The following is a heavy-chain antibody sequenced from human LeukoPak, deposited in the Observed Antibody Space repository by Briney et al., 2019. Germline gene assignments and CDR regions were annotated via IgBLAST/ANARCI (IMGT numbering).Heavy chain of an antibody. CDR2: IYYSGST. Sequence: PSETLSLTCTVSGGSISSYYWSWIRQPPGKGLEWIGYIYYSGSTNYNPSLKSRVTISVDTSKNQFSLKLSSVTAADTAVYFCARGPSGSGTYSLYYYYHMDVWGKGTTVTISS. CDR1: GGSISSYY. D-gene: IGHD3-10*01. V-gene: IGHV4-59*01. J-gene: IGHJ6*03. CDR3: ARGPSGSGTYSLYYYYHMDV.